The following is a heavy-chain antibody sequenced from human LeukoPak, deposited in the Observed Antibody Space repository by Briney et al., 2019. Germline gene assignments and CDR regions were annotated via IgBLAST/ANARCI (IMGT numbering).Heavy chain of an antibody. D-gene: IGHD5-18*01. CDR3: AKDRWIQLWSSGYFDY. V-gene: IGHV3-23*01. CDR1: GFTFSSYI. J-gene: IGHJ4*02. CDR2: ISGSGGST. Sequence: GGSLRLSCAASGFTFSSYIMNWVRQAPGKGLEWVSAISGSGGSTYYADSVKGRFTISRDNSKNTLYLQMNSLRAEDTAVYYCAKDRWIQLWSSGYFDYWGQGTLVTVSS.